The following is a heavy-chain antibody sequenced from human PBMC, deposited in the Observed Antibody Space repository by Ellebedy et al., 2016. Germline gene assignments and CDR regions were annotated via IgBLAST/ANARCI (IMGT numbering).Heavy chain of an antibody. CDR3: ARGERGLVTTIRD. CDR1: GGSISSYY. J-gene: IGHJ4*02. V-gene: IGHV4-4*07. CDR2: IYNSGST. D-gene: IGHD2-21*02. Sequence: SETLSLXCTVSGGSISSYYWNWVRQPAGKGLEWIGRIYNSGSTKYNPSLKSRVTMSVDTSTNKFSLKLSSVTAADTAVYYCARGERGLVTTIRDWGQGTLVTVSS.